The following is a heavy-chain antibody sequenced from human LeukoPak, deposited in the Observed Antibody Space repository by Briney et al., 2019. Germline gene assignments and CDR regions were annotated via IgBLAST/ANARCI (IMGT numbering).Heavy chain of an antibody. J-gene: IGHJ3*02. V-gene: IGHV3-30*04. CDR1: GFTFSSYA. CDR2: ISYDGSNK. Sequence: GGSLRLSCAASGFTFSSYAMHWVRQAPGKGLEWVAVISYDGSNKYYADSVKGRFTISRDNSKNTLYLQMNSLRADDTAVYYCAREADDLWSGLAFDIWGQGTLVTVSS. CDR3: AREADDLWSGLAFDI. D-gene: IGHD3-3*01.